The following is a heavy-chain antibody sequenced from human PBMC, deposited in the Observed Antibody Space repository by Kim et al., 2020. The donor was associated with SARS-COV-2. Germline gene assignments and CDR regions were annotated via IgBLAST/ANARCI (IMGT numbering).Heavy chain of an antibody. D-gene: IGHD3-10*01. V-gene: IGHV1-8*01. Sequence: ASVKVSCKASGYTFTSYDINWVRQATGQGLEWMGWMNPNSGNTGYAQKFQGRVTMTRNTSISTAYMELSSLRSEDTAVYFCARTPMVRVITYRRGWFDPWGQGTLVTVSS. CDR2: MNPNSGNT. CDR3: ARTPMVRVITYRRGWFDP. J-gene: IGHJ5*02. CDR1: GYTFTSYD.